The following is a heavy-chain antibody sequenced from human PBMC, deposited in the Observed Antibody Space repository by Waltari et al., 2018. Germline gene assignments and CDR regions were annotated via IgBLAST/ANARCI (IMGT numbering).Heavy chain of an antibody. V-gene: IGHV4-59*01. CDR1: GDSISSYY. J-gene: IGHJ4*02. D-gene: IGHD6-19*01. CDR3: ARGIAVAGRAIDY. Sequence: QVQLQESGPGLVKPSETLSLTCTVSGDSISSYYWSWIRQPPGKGLEWIGYIYYSGSTNYNPSLKSRVTISVDTSKNQFSLKLSSVTAADTAVYYCARGIAVAGRAIDYWGQGTLVTVSS. CDR2: IYYSGST.